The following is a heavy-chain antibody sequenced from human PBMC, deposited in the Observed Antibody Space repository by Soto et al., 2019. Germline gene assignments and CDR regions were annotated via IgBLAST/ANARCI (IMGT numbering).Heavy chain of an antibody. V-gene: IGHV3-30*18. J-gene: IGHJ4*02. CDR2: ISYDGSNK. Sequence: QVQLVESGGGVVQPGRSLRLSCAASGFTFSSYGMHWVRQAPGQGLEWVAVISYDGSNKYYADSVKGRFTISRDNSKNTLYLQMNSLRAEDTAVYYCAKDWPPYSSSSFADYWGQGTLVTVSS. CDR3: AKDWPPYSSSSFADY. CDR1: GFTFSSYG. D-gene: IGHD6-6*01.